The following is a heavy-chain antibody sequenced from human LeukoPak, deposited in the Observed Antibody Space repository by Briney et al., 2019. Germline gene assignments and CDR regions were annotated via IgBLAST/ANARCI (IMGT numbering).Heavy chain of an antibody. CDR2: ISWNSGSI. Sequence: SLRLSCAAAGFTFDDYAMHWVRQAPGKGLEWVSGISWNSGSIGYADSVKGRFTISRDNAKNSLYLQMNSLRAEDTALYYCAKDLYSGSYYYYGMDVWGQGTTVTVS. CDR3: AKDLYSGSYYYYGMDV. J-gene: IGHJ6*02. V-gene: IGHV3-9*01. CDR1: GFTFDDYA. D-gene: IGHD5-12*01.